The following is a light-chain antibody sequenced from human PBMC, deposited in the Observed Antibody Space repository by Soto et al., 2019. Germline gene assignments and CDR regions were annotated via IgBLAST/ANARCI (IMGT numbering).Light chain of an antibody. CDR1: SSDVGAYDY. CDR2: EVS. CDR3: SSHSSRNPRI. J-gene: IGLJ1*01. Sequence: QSALTQPASVSGSPGQSIAISCTGTSSDVGAYDYVSWYQQHPDKAPKLMIYEVSNRPSGVSNRFSGSKSVNTATLTISGLQAEDEADSSCSSHSSRNPRIFVTGTKVTVL. V-gene: IGLV2-14*03.